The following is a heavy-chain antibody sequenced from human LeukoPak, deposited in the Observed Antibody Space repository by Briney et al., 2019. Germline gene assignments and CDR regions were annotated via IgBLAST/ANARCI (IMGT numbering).Heavy chain of an antibody. CDR1: GGSINSYY. CDR2: IYTSETT. J-gene: IGHJ4*02. CDR3: AKSPPNSNYIDY. Sequence: SETLSLTCTVSGGSINSYYWSWIRQPAGKGLEWIGRIYTSETTNYNPSLKSRVTMSVDTSKNQFSLKLSSMTAADTAVYYCAKSPPNSNYIDYWGQGTLVTVSS. V-gene: IGHV4-4*07. D-gene: IGHD4-11*01.